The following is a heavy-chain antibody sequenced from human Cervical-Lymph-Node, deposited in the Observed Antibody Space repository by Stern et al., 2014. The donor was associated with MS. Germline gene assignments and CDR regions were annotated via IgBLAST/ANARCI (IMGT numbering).Heavy chain of an antibody. V-gene: IGHV2-5*02. CDR3: AHIGRIAAAGGYGMDV. J-gene: IGHJ6*02. D-gene: IGHD6-13*01. CDR2: IYWDDDK. Sequence: QVTLRESGPTLVKPTQTLTLTCTFSGFSLSTSGVGVGWIRQPPGKALEWLALIYWDDDKRYSPSLKSRLTITKDTSKNQVVLTMTNMDPVDTATYYCAHIGRIAAAGGYGMDVWGQGTTVTVSS. CDR1: GFSLSTSGVG.